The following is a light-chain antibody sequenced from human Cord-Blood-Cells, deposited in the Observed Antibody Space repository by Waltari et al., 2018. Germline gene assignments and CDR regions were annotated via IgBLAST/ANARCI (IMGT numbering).Light chain of an antibody. CDR3: QQYNSYSYT. CDR2: DAS. V-gene: IGKV1-5*01. Sequence: DIQMTQSPSTLSASVGDRVTITCRASQSISSWLAWYQQKPGKAPKLLIYDASSFERGVPSRFSGSGSGTEFTLTISSLQPDDFATYYCQQYNSYSYTFGQGTKLEIK. CDR1: QSISSW. J-gene: IGKJ2*01.